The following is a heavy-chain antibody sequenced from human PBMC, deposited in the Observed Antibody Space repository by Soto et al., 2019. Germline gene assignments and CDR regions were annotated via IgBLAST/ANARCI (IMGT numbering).Heavy chain of an antibody. V-gene: IGHV3-23*01. CDR3: VKDWTGDTCPCMDV. D-gene: IGHD2-8*02. J-gene: IGHJ6*01. Sequence: EVQLLESGGGLVQPGGSLRLSCAASGFTFNNYAMTWVRQAPGKGLEWVSTISGSDDSTYYADSVKGRLTISRDNSKNALYLQMXSXRAEDTALYYCVKDWTGDTCPCMDVWGQGTTVTVSS. CDR2: ISGSDDST. CDR1: GFTFNNYA.